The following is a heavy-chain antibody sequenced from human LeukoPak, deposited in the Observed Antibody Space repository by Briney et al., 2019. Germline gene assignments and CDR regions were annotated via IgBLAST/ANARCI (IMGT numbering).Heavy chain of an antibody. Sequence: ASVKVSCKASGYTFTSYGISWVRQAPGQGLEWMGWISAYNGNTNYAQKLQGRVTMTTDASTSTAYMELRSLRSDDTAMYYCARAGVTPKTGDGFDIWGQGTMVTVSS. CDR2: ISAYNGNT. J-gene: IGHJ3*02. V-gene: IGHV1-18*01. CDR3: ARAGVTPKTGDGFDI. CDR1: GYTFTSYG. D-gene: IGHD4-23*01.